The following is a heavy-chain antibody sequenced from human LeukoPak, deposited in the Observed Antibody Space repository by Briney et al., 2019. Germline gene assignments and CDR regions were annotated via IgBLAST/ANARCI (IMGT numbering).Heavy chain of an antibody. Sequence: SETLSLTCTVSGGSISSYYRSWIRQPPGKGLEWIGYIYYSGSTNYNPSLKSRVTISVDTSKNQFSLKLSSVTAADTAVYYCARRALVVGWFDPWGQGTLVTVSS. J-gene: IGHJ5*02. V-gene: IGHV4-59*01. CDR1: GGSISSYY. CDR2: IYYSGST. CDR3: ARRALVVGWFDP. D-gene: IGHD2-2*01.